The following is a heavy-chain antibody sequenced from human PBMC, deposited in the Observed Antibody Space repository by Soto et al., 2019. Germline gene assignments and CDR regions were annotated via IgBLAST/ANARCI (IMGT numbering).Heavy chain of an antibody. D-gene: IGHD2-15*01. J-gene: IGHJ4*02. V-gene: IGHV3-30*18. CDR2: ISYDGSNK. CDR3: AKDRRKVVVAAPFDY. CDR1: GFTFSSYG. Sequence: PGESLKISCAASGFTFSSYGMHWVRQAPGKGLEWVAVISYDGSNKYYADSVKGRFTISRDNSKNTLYLQMNSLRAEDTAVYYCAKDRRKVVVAAPFDYWGQGTLVTVSS.